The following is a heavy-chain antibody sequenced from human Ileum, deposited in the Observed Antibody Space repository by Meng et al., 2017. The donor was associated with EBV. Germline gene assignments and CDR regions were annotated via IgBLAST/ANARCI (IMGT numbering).Heavy chain of an antibody. Sequence: HLQESGSGLVKPPETLSLTVSVSGCSSRSRKYSWGWIRQPPGQALELIARIYYSGTTYYTPSLQSRVSISVDKSKNQVSLNMTSMTAADTAVYYCASRELAPFDYWGQGTLVTVSS. CDR3: ASRELAPFDY. CDR2: IYYSGTT. J-gene: IGHJ4*02. D-gene: IGHD1-26*01. CDR1: GCSSRSRKYS. V-gene: IGHV4-39*07.